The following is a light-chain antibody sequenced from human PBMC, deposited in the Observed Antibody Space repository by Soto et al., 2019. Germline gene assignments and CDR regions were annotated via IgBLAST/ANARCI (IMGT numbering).Light chain of an antibody. Sequence: EIVMTMSRATQPLSPEESAPLSCRVSQSVSRNLAWYQQKPGQAPRLLIYGASTRATGIPARFSGSGSGTEFTLTISSLQSEDFAVSYCQQYNTWPWTFGEGTQVDIK. V-gene: IGKV3-15*01. J-gene: IGKJ1*01. CDR2: GAS. CDR3: QQYNTWPWT. CDR1: QSVSRN.